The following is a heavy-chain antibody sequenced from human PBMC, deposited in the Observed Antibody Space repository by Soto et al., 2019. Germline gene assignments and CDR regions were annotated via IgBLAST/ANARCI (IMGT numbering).Heavy chain of an antibody. D-gene: IGHD3-10*01. CDR1: GGSISSYY. V-gene: IGHV4-4*07. CDR3: ARGSPPSLNYGMDV. Sequence: PSETLSLTCTVSGGSISSYYWSWIRQPAGKGLEWIGRIYTSGSTNYNPSLKSRVTMSVDTSKNQFSLKLSSVTAADTAVYYCARGSPPSLNYGMDVWGQGTTVTVSS. CDR2: IYTSGST. J-gene: IGHJ6*02.